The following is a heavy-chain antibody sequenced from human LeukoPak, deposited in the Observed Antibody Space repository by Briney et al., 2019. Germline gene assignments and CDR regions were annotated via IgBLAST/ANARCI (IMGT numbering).Heavy chain of an antibody. Sequence: SETLSLTCTVSGGYTGSHYWSWIRQPPGKGLEWIGYMYYSGSTNYNPALKSRVTISVDTSKNQFSLRLSSVTAADTAVYYCARVRALSYYDSSGDLFYFDYWGQGTLVTVSS. CDR3: ARVRALSYYDSSGDLFYFDY. CDR1: GGYTGSHY. D-gene: IGHD3-22*01. V-gene: IGHV4-59*11. CDR2: MYYSGST. J-gene: IGHJ4*02.